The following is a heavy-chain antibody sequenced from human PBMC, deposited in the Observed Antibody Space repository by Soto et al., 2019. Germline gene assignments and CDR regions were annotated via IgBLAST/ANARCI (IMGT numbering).Heavy chain of an antibody. CDR3: AHRQWDIVVVPAAMLKAGWFDP. CDR1: GFSLSTSGVG. CDR2: IYWDDDK. D-gene: IGHD2-2*01. Sequence: SGPTLVNPTQTLTLTCTFSGFSLSTSGVGVGWIRQPPGKALEWLALIYWDDDKRYSPSLKSRLTITKDTSKNQVVLTMTNIDPVDTATYYCAHRQWDIVVVPAAMLKAGWFDPWGQGTLVTVSS. V-gene: IGHV2-5*02. J-gene: IGHJ5*02.